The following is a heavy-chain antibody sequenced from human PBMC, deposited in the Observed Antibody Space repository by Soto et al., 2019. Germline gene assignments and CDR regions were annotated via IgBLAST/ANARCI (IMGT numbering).Heavy chain of an antibody. CDR1: GYTFTSYR. CDR3: ARQYYYGSGSYYYYYGMDV. Sequence: ASVKVSCKASGYTFTSYRISWVRQAPGQGLEWMGWISAYNGNTNYAQKLQGRVTMTTDTSTSTAYMELRSLRSDDTAVYYCARQYYYGSGSYYYYYGMDVWGQGTTVTVSS. CDR2: ISAYNGNT. J-gene: IGHJ6*02. V-gene: IGHV1-18*01. D-gene: IGHD3-10*01.